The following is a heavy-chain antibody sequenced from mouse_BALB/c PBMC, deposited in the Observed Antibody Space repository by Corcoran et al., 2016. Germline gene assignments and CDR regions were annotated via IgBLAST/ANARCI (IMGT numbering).Heavy chain of an antibody. CDR2: IDPANGNT. Sequence: EVQLQQSGAELVKPGASVKLSCTASGFNIKDTYMHWVKQRPEQGLEWIGRIDPANGNTKYDPKFQGKATITADTSSNTAYLQLSSLTSEDTAVYYCASAYYYGSSLAWFAYWGQGTLVTVS. D-gene: IGHD1-1*01. J-gene: IGHJ3*01. V-gene: IGHV14-3*02. CDR3: ASAYYYGSSLAWFAY. CDR1: GFNIKDTY.